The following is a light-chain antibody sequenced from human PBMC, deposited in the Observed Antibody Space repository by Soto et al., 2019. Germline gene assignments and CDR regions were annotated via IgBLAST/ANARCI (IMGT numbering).Light chain of an antibody. CDR3: SSYTSSSTRV. V-gene: IGLV2-14*01. CDR1: SSDVGGYNY. CDR2: DVI. Sequence: QSALTQPASVSGSPGQSITISCTGTSSDVGGYNYVSWYQQHPGKAPKLMIYDVINRPSGVSNRFSGSKSGNTASLTISGLQAEYEADYYCSSYTSSSTRVFGGGTKLTVL. J-gene: IGLJ2*01.